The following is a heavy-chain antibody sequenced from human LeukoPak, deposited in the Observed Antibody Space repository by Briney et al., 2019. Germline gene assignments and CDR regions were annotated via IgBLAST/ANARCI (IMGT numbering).Heavy chain of an antibody. Sequence: PSETLSLTCAVYGGSFSGYYWSWIRQPPGKGLEWIGEINHSGSTNYNPSLKSRVTISVDTSKNQFSLKLSSVPAADTAVYYCARGSGMTTSLYYYGMDVWGQGTTVTVSS. CDR2: INHSGST. V-gene: IGHV4-34*01. D-gene: IGHD4-11*01. CDR3: ARGSGMTTSLYYYGMDV. CDR1: GGSFSGYY. J-gene: IGHJ6*02.